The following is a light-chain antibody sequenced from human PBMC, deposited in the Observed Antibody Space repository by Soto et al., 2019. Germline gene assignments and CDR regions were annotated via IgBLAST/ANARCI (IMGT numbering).Light chain of an antibody. Sequence: LVRSQSPVTLSLSPGEIATLSCRTSQSVSNNYLAWYQQKPGQAPRLLIYGASSRATGIPDRFSGSGSGTDFTLSISRLETEDFAVYYCQQYSSLWTFGQGTKVDIK. J-gene: IGKJ1*01. CDR3: QQYSSLWT. V-gene: IGKV3-20*01. CDR1: QSVSNNY. CDR2: GAS.